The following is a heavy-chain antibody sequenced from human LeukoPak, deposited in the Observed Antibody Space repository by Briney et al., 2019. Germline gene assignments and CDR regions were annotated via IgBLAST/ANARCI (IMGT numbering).Heavy chain of an antibody. CDR2: ISSSSSYI. CDR1: GFIFSSYS. J-gene: IGHJ6*02. Sequence: GGSLRLSCAASGFIFSSYSMNWVRQAPGKGLEWVSSISSSSSYIYYADSVKGRFTISRDNAKNSLYLQMNSLRAEDTAVYYCARSKREKQWLTTSYGMDVWGQGTTVTVSS. D-gene: IGHD6-19*01. V-gene: IGHV3-21*01. CDR3: ARSKREKQWLTTSYGMDV.